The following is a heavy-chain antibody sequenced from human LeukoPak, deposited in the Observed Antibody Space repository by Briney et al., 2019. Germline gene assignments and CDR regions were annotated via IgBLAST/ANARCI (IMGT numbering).Heavy chain of an antibody. V-gene: IGHV3-74*01. Sequence: PGGSLRLSCAASGFTFSSYWMHWVRQAPGKGLVWVSRINTDGSSTSYADSVKGRFTISRDNAKNTLYLQMNSLRAEDTTVYYCAREAPSIAAPLDYWGQGTLVTVSS. D-gene: IGHD6-6*01. CDR1: GFTFSSYW. CDR2: INTDGSST. CDR3: AREAPSIAAPLDY. J-gene: IGHJ4*02.